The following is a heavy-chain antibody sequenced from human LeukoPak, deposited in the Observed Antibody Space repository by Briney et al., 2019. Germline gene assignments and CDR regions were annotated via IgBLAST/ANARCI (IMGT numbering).Heavy chain of an antibody. CDR2: IYSGGST. CDR1: GFTVSSNY. Sequence: GGPLRLSSAASGFTVSSNYMSWVRQAPGKGLEWVSVIYSGGSTYYADSVKGRFTISRDNSKNTLYLQMNSLRAEDTAVYYCARWDTTYYYFGMDVWGQGTTVTVSS. CDR3: ARWDTTYYYFGMDV. J-gene: IGHJ6*02. D-gene: IGHD1-14*01. V-gene: IGHV3-53*01.